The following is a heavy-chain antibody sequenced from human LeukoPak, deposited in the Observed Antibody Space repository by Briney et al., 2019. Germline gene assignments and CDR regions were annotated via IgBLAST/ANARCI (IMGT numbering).Heavy chain of an antibody. V-gene: IGHV1-2*02. Sequence: ASVKVSCKASGYTFTGYYMHWVRQAPGQGLEWMGWINPNSGGTNYAQKFQGRVTMTRDTSISTAYMELSRLRSDDTAVYYCARDQYYYGSGSYYNGEAPTHWGQGTLVTVSS. CDR3: ARDQYYYGSGSYYNGEAPTH. CDR2: INPNSGGT. D-gene: IGHD3-10*01. J-gene: IGHJ4*02. CDR1: GYTFTGYY.